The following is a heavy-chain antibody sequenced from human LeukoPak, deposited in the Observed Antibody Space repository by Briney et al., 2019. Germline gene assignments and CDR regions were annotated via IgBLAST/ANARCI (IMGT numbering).Heavy chain of an antibody. CDR3: AKTKTPAAGTHYYNGMDV. CDR2: ISWNSGSI. CDR1: GFTFGNYA. D-gene: IGHD6-13*01. Sequence: GGSLRLSCAASGFTFGNYAMHWVWQVPGKGLEWVAGISWNSGSIGYADSVKGRFTISRDNAKNSLYLQMNSLRAEDTALYHCAKTKTPAAGTHYYNGMDVWGQGTTVTVSS. J-gene: IGHJ6*02. V-gene: IGHV3-9*01.